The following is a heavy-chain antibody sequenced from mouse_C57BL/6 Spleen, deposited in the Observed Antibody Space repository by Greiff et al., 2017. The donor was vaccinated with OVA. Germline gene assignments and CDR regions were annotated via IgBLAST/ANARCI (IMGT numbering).Heavy chain of an antibody. CDR1: GFTFSSYG. J-gene: IGHJ4*01. CDR2: SSSGGSYT. Sequence: EVKLVESGGDLVKPGGSLKLSCAASGFTFSSYGMSWVRQTPDKRLEWVATSSSGGSYTYYPDSVKGRFTISRDNAKNTLYLQMSSLKSEDTAMYYCAREDGPYYAMDYWGQGTSVTVSS. CDR3: AREDGPYYAMDY. D-gene: IGHD2-3*01. V-gene: IGHV5-6*01.